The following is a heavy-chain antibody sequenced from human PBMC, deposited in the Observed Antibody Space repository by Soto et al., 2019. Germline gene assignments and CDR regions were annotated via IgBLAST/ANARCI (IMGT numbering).Heavy chain of an antibody. V-gene: IGHV5-51*01. CDR2: IYPGDSDT. Sequence: GESLKISCKGSGYSFTSYWIGWVRQMPGEGLEWMGIIYPGDSDTRYSPSFQGQVTISADKSISTAYLQWSSLKASDTAMYYCARHDAPLIRTMIVVDSGGMDVWGQGTTVTVSS. D-gene: IGHD3-22*01. CDR3: ARHDAPLIRTMIVVDSGGMDV. J-gene: IGHJ6*02. CDR1: GYSFTSYW.